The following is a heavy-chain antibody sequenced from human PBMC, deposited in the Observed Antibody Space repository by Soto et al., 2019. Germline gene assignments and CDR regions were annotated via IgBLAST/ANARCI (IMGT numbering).Heavy chain of an antibody. V-gene: IGHV3-21*02. D-gene: IGHD2-21*01. CDR3: ARDPPLSVLVVVATVDF. Sequence: EVQLVESGGGLVKPGGSLRLSCAASGFTFTNHNMNWVRQAPGKGLEWVSSISSSSSFRNYADSVKGRFSISRDNDKNLVYLQMDSLRAEDTAVYYCARDPPLSVLVVVATVDFWVQGTLVTVSS. CDR2: ISSSSSFR. CDR1: GFTFTNHN. J-gene: IGHJ4*02.